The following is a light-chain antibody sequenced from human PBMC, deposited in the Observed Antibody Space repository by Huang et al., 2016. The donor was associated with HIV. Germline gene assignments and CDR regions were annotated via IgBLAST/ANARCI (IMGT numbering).Light chain of an antibody. CDR1: QSVRDK. J-gene: IGKJ4*01. V-gene: IGKV3-15*01. Sequence: EIVMTQSPDTLSVSPGGRATLSCRASQSVRDKLAWYQQKPGQAPRLLLHATSTRAAGVPARFSGSGSGTEFTLTISSLQSEDCGVYYCQQYESWPPLTFGGGTKVEIK. CDR3: QQYESWPPLT. CDR2: ATS.